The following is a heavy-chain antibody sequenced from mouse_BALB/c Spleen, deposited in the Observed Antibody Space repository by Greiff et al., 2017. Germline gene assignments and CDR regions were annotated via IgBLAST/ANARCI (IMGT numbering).Heavy chain of an antibody. CDR1: GFTFNTYA. J-gene: IGHJ4*01. CDR3: VRYYGYYAMDY. Sequence: EVQRVESGGGLVQPKGSLKLSCAASGFTFNTYAMNWVRQAPGKGLEWVARIRSKSNNYATYYADSVKDRFTISRDDSQSMLYLQMNNLKTEDTAMYYCVRYYGYYAMDYWGQGTSVTVSS. CDR2: IRSKSNNYAT. D-gene: IGHD1-2*01. V-gene: IGHV10-1*02.